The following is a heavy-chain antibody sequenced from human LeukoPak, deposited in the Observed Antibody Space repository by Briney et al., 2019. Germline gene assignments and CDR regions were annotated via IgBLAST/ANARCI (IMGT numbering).Heavy chain of an antibody. J-gene: IGHJ6*03. CDR1: GGSISSGSYY. Sequence: PSETLSLTCTVSGGSISSGSYYWSWIRQPAGKGLEWIGRIYTSGSTNYNPSLKSRVTISVDTSKNQFSLKLSSVTAADTAVYYCARNQFDRQQLVPGNYYYYMDVWGKGTTVTVSS. D-gene: IGHD6-13*01. CDR3: ARNQFDRQQLVPGNYYYYMDV. V-gene: IGHV4-61*02. CDR2: IYTSGST.